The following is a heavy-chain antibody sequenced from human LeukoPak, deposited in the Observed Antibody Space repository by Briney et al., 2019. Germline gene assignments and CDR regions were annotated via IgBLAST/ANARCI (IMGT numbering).Heavy chain of an antibody. J-gene: IGHJ4*02. CDR3: AKVDDYNNYLLDY. V-gene: IGHV3-30*18. CDR1: GFTFSSYG. CDR2: ISYDGSNK. Sequence: PGGSLRLSCAASGFTFSSYGMHWVRQAPGKGLEWVAVISYDGSNKYYADSVKGRFTISRDNSKNTLYLQMNSLRAEDTAVYYCAKVDDYNNYLLDYWGQGTLVSVSS. D-gene: IGHD4-11*01.